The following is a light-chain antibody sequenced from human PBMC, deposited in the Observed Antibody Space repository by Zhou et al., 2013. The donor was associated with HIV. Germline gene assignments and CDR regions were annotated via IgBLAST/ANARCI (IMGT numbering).Light chain of an antibody. CDR3: HLYGSSSALS. J-gene: IGKJ4*01. V-gene: IGKV3-20*01. CDR2: GAS. CDR1: QSVKTD. Sequence: VMTQSPATLSVFPGERVTLSCRASQSVKTDLAWYQQRSGQAPRLLIYGASSRATGIPDRFTGSGFGADFALTIDRLEPEDSAIYFCHLYGSSSALSFGGGTRVEI.